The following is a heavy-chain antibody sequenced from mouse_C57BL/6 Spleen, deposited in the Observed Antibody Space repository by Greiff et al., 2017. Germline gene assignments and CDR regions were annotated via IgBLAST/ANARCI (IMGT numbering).Heavy chain of an antibody. J-gene: IGHJ1*03. V-gene: IGHV1-80*01. Sequence: QVQLQQSGAELVKPGASVKISCKASGYAFSSYWMNWVKQRPGKGLEWIGQIYPGDGDTNYNGKFKSKATLTADKSSSTAYMQLSSLTSEDSAVYFCARKDSNYDWYFDVWGTGTTVTVSS. D-gene: IGHD2-5*01. CDR2: IYPGDGDT. CDR1: GYAFSSYW. CDR3: ARKDSNYDWYFDV.